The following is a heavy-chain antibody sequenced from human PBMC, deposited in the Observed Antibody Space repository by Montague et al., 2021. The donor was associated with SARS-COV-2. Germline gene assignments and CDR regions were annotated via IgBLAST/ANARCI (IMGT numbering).Heavy chain of an antibody. CDR3: ARHMGHVLVSVAGANWVDP. CDR2: ITYSGAT. D-gene: IGHD5/OR15-5a*01. Sequence: SETLSLTCTVSGVSISTDYWTWIRQPPGKGLEWIGYITYSGATNYNPSLTSRVTMPLDTSKNQVSLKVSSVTAADTAIYYCARHMGHVLVSVAGANWVDPWGQGTLVTVSS. CDR1: GVSISTDY. J-gene: IGHJ5*02. V-gene: IGHV4-59*08.